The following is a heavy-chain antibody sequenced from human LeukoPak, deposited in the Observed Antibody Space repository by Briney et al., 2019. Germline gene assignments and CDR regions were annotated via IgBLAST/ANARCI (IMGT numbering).Heavy chain of an antibody. CDR3: ARLERFLEWLSFDY. J-gene: IGHJ4*02. CDR2: IYYSGST. V-gene: IGHV4-34*01. CDR1: GGSFSGYY. D-gene: IGHD3-3*01. Sequence: SETLSLTCAVYGGSFSGYYWSWIRQPPGKGLEWIGSIYYSGSTYYNPSLKSRVTISVDTSKNQFSLKLSSVTAADTAVYYCARLERFLEWLSFDYWGQGTLVTVSS.